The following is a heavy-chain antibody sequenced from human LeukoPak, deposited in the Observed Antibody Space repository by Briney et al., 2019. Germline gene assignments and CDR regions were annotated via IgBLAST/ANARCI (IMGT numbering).Heavy chain of an antibody. CDR2: ISNTRTYI. J-gene: IGHJ4*02. V-gene: IGHV3-21*01. Sequence: TGGSLRLSCAASGFNFRDYSMIWVRQAPGKGLEWVSSISNTRTYIYYADSVKGRFTISRDNVKRSLYLQMNSLRAEDTAVYYCMGDYCTSTSCSTTFWGQGTLVTVSS. CDR3: MGDYCTSTSCSTTF. CDR1: GFNFRDYS. D-gene: IGHD2-2*02.